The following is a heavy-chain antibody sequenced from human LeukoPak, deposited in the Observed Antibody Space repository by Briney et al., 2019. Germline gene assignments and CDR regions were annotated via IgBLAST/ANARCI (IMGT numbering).Heavy chain of an antibody. D-gene: IGHD5-12*01. CDR3: AKGGYDYVEIGYFDY. V-gene: IGHV3-23*01. CDR2: IIGSSGST. J-gene: IGHJ4*02. Sequence: GGSLRLSCAASGFTFSNYAMSWVRQAPGKGLEWVSVIIGSSGSTFYADSVKGRFTISRDNSKNTLYLQMNSLRAEGTAVYYCAKGGYDYVEIGYFDYWGQGTLVTVSS. CDR1: GFTFSNYA.